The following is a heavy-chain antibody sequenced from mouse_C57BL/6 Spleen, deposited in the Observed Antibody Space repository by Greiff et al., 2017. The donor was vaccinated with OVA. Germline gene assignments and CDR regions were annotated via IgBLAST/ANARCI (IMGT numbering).Heavy chain of an antibody. CDR2: IDPETGGT. D-gene: IGHD2-4*01. Sequence: QVQLQQSGAELVRPGASVTLSCKASGYTFTDYEMHWVKQTPVHGLEWIGAIDPETGGTAYNQKFKGKAILTADKSSSTAYMELRSLTSEDSAVYYCTRKGIYCDYDGYAMDYWGQGTSVTVSS. J-gene: IGHJ4*01. CDR1: GYTFTDYE. CDR3: TRKGIYCDYDGYAMDY. V-gene: IGHV1-15*01.